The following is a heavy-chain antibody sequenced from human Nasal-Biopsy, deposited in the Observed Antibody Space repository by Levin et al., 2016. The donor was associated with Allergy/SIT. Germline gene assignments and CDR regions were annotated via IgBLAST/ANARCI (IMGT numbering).Heavy chain of an antibody. V-gene: IGHV1-69*06. CDR2: IIPIFGTT. CDR1: GGPFNSHA. J-gene: IGHJ4*02. Sequence: ASVKVSCKASGGPFNSHAITWMRQAPGHGLEWMGGIIPIFGTTYYASKFQRKVTISAHRSTSTTYMELTSLRSEDTAVYYCAKSNFWGNQYILQIDDWGQGTLVTVSA. D-gene: IGHD3-3*01. CDR3: AKSNFWGNQYILQIDD.